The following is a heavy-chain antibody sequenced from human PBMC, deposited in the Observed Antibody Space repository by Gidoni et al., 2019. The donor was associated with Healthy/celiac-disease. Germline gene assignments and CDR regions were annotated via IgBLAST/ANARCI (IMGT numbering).Heavy chain of an antibody. CDR3: ARVLLAVAGTGLDY. V-gene: IGHV3-21*01. J-gene: IGHJ4*02. Sequence: EVRLVESGGGLVKPGGSLRLSCAASGFPFSSYSMNWVRQAPGKGLEWVSSISSSSSYIYYADSVKGRFTISRDNAKNSLYLQMNSLRAEDTAVYYCARVLLAVAGTGLDYWGQGTLVTVSS. CDR2: ISSSSSYI. CDR1: GFPFSSYS. D-gene: IGHD6-19*01.